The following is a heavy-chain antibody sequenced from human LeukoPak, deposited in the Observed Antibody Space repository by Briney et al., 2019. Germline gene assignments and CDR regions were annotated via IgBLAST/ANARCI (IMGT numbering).Heavy chain of an antibody. CDR3: ARDPSGLLWFGEFQKWCDP. D-gene: IGHD3-10*01. V-gene: IGHV1-69*05. CDR2: IIPIFGTA. CDR1: GGTFSSYA. Sequence: SVKVSCKASGGTFSSYAISWVRQAPGQGLEWMGRIIPIFGTANYAQKFQGRVTITTDESTSTAYMELSSLRSEDTAVYYCARDPSGLLWFGEFQKWCDPWGQGTLVTVSS. J-gene: IGHJ5*02.